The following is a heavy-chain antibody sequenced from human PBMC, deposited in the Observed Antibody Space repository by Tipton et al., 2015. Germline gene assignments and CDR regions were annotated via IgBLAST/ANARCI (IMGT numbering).Heavy chain of an antibody. J-gene: IGHJ3*02. CDR3: ARDQRDYGDYMDAFDI. Sequence: QSGAEVKKPGASVKVSCKASGYTFTNYYIYWVRQAPGQGLEWMGVINPSGGSTNYAQNFQGRVTMTRDSSTSTVFMELSSLRSEDTAVYYCARDQRDYGDYMDAFDIWGQGTMVTVSS. D-gene: IGHD4-17*01. CDR2: INPSGGST. V-gene: IGHV1-46*01. CDR1: GYTFTNYY.